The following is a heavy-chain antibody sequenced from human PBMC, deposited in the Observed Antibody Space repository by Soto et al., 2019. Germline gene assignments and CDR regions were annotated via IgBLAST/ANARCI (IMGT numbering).Heavy chain of an antibody. J-gene: IGHJ3*02. CDR3: ARRHDILTGADAYDI. D-gene: IGHD3-9*01. CDR2: IYDGAYT. V-gene: IGHV4-31*02. Sequence: WTWIRQHPGKGLEGIGGIYDGAYTYYNPSIKSRVSILVDTSAKQFSLQLTSVTTADTAVYYCARRHDILTGADAYDIWGQGTMVTVAS.